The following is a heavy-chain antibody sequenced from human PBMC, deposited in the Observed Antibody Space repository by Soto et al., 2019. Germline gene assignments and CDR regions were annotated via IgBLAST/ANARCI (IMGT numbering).Heavy chain of an antibody. D-gene: IGHD2-2*02. V-gene: IGHV1-69*13. J-gene: IGHJ4*02. Sequence: SVKVSCKASGGTFSSYAISWVRQAPGQGLEWMGGIIPIFGTANYTQKSQGRVTITADESTSTAYMELSSLRSEDTAVYYCARGVRGYCSSTICYTHLGYWGQGTLVTVSS. CDR2: IIPIFGTA. CDR3: ARGVRGYCSSTICYTHLGY. CDR1: GGTFSSYA.